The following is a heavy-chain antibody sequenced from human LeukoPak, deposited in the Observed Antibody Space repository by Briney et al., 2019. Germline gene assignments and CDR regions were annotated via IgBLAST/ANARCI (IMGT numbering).Heavy chain of an antibody. J-gene: IGHJ5*02. CDR2: ISYDGSDK. V-gene: IGHV3-30-3*01. D-gene: IGHD3-10*01. CDR3: AREIGMVRGVPEQT. Sequence: QPGRSLRLSCAASGFTFKSYAIHWVRQAPGKGLEWVAVISYDGSDKYYADSVTGRFTISRDNSKNTLYLQMNSLRAEDTAVYYCAREIGMVRGVPEQTWGQGTLVTVSS. CDR1: GFTFKSYA.